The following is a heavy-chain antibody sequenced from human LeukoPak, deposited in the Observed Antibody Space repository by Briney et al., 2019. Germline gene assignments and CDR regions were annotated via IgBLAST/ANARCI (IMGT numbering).Heavy chain of an antibody. CDR2: IDSSGTT. J-gene: IGHJ4*02. V-gene: IGHV4-39*01. CDR3: ARHGYIQFWLY. CDR1: GASISRDTYY. Sequence: SETLSLTCTVSGASISRDTYYWGWIRQSPEKGLEWIGSIDSSGTTHYNSSLKSRVIISVDTSKNQVSLNLTSVTFEDTAVYYCARHGYIQFWLYWGQGTQVIVSS. D-gene: IGHD5-18*01.